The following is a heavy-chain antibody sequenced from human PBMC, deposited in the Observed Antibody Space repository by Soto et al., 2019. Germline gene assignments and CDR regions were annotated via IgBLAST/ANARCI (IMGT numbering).Heavy chain of an antibody. CDR1: GYTFTNFG. J-gene: IGHJ4*02. V-gene: IGHV1-18*01. Sequence: QVQLVQSGAEVKKPGASVKVSCKASGYTFTNFGISWVRQAPGQGLEWMGWISAYNGNTNYAQNFQGRVTMTTDTSTRKAYMELRKLRSDDTAVDFCARGRTPNDYWGQGTLVTVSS. CDR2: ISAYNGNT. D-gene: IGHD2-15*01. CDR3: ARGRTPNDY.